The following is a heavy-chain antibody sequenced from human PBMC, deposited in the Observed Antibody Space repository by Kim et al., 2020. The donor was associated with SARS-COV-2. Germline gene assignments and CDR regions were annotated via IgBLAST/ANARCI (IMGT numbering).Heavy chain of an antibody. V-gene: IGHV1-69*01. J-gene: IGHJ4*02. CDR3: AREGYYYDSSGYWGFDY. D-gene: IGHD3-22*01. Sequence: FQGRVTITADESTSTAYMELSSLGSEDTAVYYCAREGYYYDSSGYWGFDYWGQGTLVTVSS.